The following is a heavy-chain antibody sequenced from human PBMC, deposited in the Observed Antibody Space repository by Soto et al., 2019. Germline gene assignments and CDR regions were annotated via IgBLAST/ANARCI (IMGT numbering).Heavy chain of an antibody. V-gene: IGHV3-23*01. CDR1: GFTFSSYA. J-gene: IGHJ4*02. D-gene: IGHD6-13*01. Sequence: GGSLRLSCAASGFTFSSYAMSWVRQAPGKGLEWVSAISGSGGSTYYADSVKGRFIISRDNSKNTLYLQMNSLRAEDTAVYYCAKGGTAAAAPISFDYWGQGTLVTVSS. CDR2: ISGSGGST. CDR3: AKGGTAAAAPISFDY.